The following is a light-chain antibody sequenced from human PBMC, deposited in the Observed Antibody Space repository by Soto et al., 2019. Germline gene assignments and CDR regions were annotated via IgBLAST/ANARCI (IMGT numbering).Light chain of an antibody. V-gene: IGLV2-8*01. CDR2: EVS. CDR3: SSYAGSNAVV. Sequence: QSALTQPPSASGSPGQSVTISCIGTSSDVGGYNYVSWYQQHPGKAPKLMIYEVSKRPSGVPDRFSGSKSGNTASLTVSGLQAEDEADYYCSSYAGSNAVVFGGGTQLTVL. CDR1: SSDVGGYNY. J-gene: IGLJ2*01.